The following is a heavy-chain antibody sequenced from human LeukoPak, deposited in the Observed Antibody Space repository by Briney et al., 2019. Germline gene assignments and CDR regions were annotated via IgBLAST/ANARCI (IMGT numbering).Heavy chain of an antibody. D-gene: IGHD6-13*01. CDR2: IDPSGST. CDR1: GASIRNYY. Sequence: PSETLSLTCTVSGASIRNYYWSWIRQPAGKGLEWIGRIDPSGSTNYNPSLKSRVTMSVDTSKNQFSLKLNSVTAADTAVYYCAXEGAAPGPDFDYWGQGTLVIVSS. CDR3: AXEGAAPGPDFDY. V-gene: IGHV4-4*07. J-gene: IGHJ4*02.